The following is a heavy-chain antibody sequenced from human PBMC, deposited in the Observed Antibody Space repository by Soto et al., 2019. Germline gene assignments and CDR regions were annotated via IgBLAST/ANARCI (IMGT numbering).Heavy chain of an antibody. CDR1: GGSFSGYY. CDR2: INHSGST. Sequence: SETLSLTCAVYGGSFSGYYWSWIRQPPGKGLEWIGEINHSGSTNYNPSLKSRVTISVDTSKNQFSLKLSSVTAADTAVYYCARGRTRITIFGVVITQYFDYWGQGTLVTVSS. CDR3: ARGRTRITIFGVVITQYFDY. D-gene: IGHD3-3*01. V-gene: IGHV4-34*01. J-gene: IGHJ4*02.